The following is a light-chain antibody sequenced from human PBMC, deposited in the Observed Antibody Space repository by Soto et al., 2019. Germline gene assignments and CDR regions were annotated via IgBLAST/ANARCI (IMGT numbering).Light chain of an antibody. Sequence: EIVLTQSPATLSLSPVERATLSCMASQSVSSCLAWYQQKPGQAPRLLIYDASNRATGIPDRFSGSGSGTDFTLTISRLEPEDFAVYYCQQYSASPRTFGQGTKVDIK. V-gene: IGKV3-11*01. CDR1: QSVSSC. CDR3: QQYSASPRT. CDR2: DAS. J-gene: IGKJ1*01.